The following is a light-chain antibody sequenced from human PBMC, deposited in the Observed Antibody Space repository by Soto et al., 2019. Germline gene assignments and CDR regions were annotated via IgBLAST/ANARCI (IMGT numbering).Light chain of an antibody. CDR2: KAS. V-gene: IGKV1-5*03. CDR3: QKYNSYPIT. CDR1: QSISSW. Sequence: DIQLIQSPSTLFASVGNNVTITCRASQSISSWLAWYQQKPGKAPKLLIYKASSLESGVPSRFSGSGSGTEFTLTISSLQPDDFATYYCQKYNSYPITFGGGTKVDIK. J-gene: IGKJ4*01.